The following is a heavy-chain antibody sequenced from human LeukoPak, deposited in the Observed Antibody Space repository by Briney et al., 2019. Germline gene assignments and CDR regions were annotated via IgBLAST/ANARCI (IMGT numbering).Heavy chain of an antibody. CDR2: ISAYNGNT. CDR3: ASDPPGDYYDSSGFDY. D-gene: IGHD3-22*01. Sequence: ASVKVSCKASGYTFTSYGISWVRQAPGQGLEWMGWISAYNGNTNYAQKLQGRVTMTTDTSTSTAYMELRSLRSDDTAVYYCASDPPGDYYDSSGFDYWGQGTLVTVSS. V-gene: IGHV1-18*01. CDR1: GYTFTSYG. J-gene: IGHJ4*02.